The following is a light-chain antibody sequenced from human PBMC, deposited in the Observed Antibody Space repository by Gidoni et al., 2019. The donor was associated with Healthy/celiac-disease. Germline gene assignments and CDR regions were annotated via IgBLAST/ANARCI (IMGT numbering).Light chain of an antibody. Sequence: IQITPAPSSVSAPAGDRLTITFRASQGISSWLAWYQKKPGKAPKLLIYAASSLKSGAPSRFSGRGSGKDFPLTISSLQPEDFATYYCQQANSFPLFGGGTKVEIK. CDR1: QGISSW. CDR2: AAS. V-gene: IGKV1-12*01. J-gene: IGKJ4*01. CDR3: QQANSFPL.